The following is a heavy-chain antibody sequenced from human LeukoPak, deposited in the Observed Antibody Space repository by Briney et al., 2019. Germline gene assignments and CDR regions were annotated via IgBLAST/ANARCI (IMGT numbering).Heavy chain of an antibody. CDR3: ARALPNYYGSGSYRNYWYFDL. Sequence: SETLSLTCAVYGGSFSGYYWSWIRQPPGKGLEWIGEINHSGGTNYNPSLKSRVTISVDTSKNQFSLKLSSVTAADTAVYYCARALPNYYGSGSYRNYWYFDLWGRGTLVTVSS. J-gene: IGHJ2*01. CDR2: INHSGGT. CDR1: GGSFSGYY. V-gene: IGHV4-34*01. D-gene: IGHD3-10*01.